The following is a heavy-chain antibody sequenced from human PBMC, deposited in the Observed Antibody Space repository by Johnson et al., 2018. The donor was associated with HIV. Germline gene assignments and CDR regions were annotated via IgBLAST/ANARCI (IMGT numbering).Heavy chain of an antibody. V-gene: IGHV3-30*03. CDR2: ISYDGSNK. D-gene: IGHD1-1*01. CDR1: GFTFSSYG. J-gene: IGHJ3*02. CDR3: ARADWNHGGAFDI. Sequence: QVQLVESGGGVVQPGRSLRLSCAASGFTFSSYGMHWVRQAPGKGLEWVAVISYDGSNKYYADSVKGRFTISRDNSKNTLYLQMNSLRAEDTAVYYCARADWNHGGAFDIWGQGTMVTVSS.